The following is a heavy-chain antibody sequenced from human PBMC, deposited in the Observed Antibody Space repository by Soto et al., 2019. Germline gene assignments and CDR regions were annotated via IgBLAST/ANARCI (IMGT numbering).Heavy chain of an antibody. CDR1: GGSISSSNW. CDR2: IYHSGST. V-gene: IGHV4-4*02. D-gene: IGHD5-12*01. Sequence: QVQLQESGPGLVKPSGTLSLTCAVSGGSISSSNWWSWVRQPPGKGLEWIGEIYHSGSTNYNPSLKSRVTISVDKSKNQFSLKLSAVTAADTAVYYCARDPGEWLRPGTYYFDYWGQGTLVTVSS. CDR3: ARDPGEWLRPGTYYFDY. J-gene: IGHJ4*02.